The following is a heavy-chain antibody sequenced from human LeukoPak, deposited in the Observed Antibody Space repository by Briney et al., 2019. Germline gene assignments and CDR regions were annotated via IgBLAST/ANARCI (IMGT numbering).Heavy chain of an antibody. Sequence: GGSLRLSCAASGFTFSGSSLHWVRQASGKGLEWVCRIRSTANGYATAYAASVKVRFTISRDDSKNTAYLQMDSLKTKDRAVYYCTGHYYGSGSYEDFDHWGKGHLVNVS. D-gene: IGHD3-10*01. CDR1: GFTFSGSS. CDR3: TGHYYGSGSYEDFDH. V-gene: IGHV3-73*01. J-gene: IGHJ4*02. CDR2: IRSTANGYAT.